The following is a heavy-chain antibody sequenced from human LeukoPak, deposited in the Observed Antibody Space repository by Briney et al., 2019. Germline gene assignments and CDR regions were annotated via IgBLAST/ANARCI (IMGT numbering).Heavy chain of an antibody. CDR2: ISANGGST. J-gene: IGHJ4*02. CDR3: ARQLGYCSDGSCYFDY. CDR1: GFTFSTYA. V-gene: IGHV3-23*01. Sequence: GGSLRLSCAASGFTFSTYALSWVRQAPGRGLEWVSSISANGGSTYSADSVKGRFSFSRDNSKNTLHLQMNSLRAEDTAVYHCARQLGYCSDGSCYFDYWGQGTLVTVFS. D-gene: IGHD2-15*01.